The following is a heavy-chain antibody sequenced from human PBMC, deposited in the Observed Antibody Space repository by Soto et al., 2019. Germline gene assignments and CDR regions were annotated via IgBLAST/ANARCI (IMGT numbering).Heavy chain of an antibody. CDR3: AKDNWNYFSLLIFDD. D-gene: IGHD1-7*01. CDR1: GFTFSSYA. V-gene: IGHV3-23*01. Sequence: PGGSLRLSCAASGFTFSSYAMSWVRQAPGKGLEWVSAISGSGGSTYYADSVKGRFTISRDNSKNTLYLQMNSLRAEDTAVYYCAKDNWNYFSLLIFDDWGQGTLVTVSS. J-gene: IGHJ4*02. CDR2: ISGSGGST.